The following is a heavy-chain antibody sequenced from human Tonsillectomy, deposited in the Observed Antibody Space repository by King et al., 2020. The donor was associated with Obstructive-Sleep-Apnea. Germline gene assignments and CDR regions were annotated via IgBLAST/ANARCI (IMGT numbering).Heavy chain of an antibody. V-gene: IGHV3-30*18. D-gene: IGHD3-22*01. CDR3: AKGDYYDSSGASPEAFDI. CDR2: ISYDGSNK. Sequence: VQLVESGGGVVQPGRSLRLSCAASGFTFSSYGMHWVRQAPGKGLEWVAVISYDGSNKYYADSVKGRFTISRDNSKNTLYLQMNSLRAEETAVYYCAKGDYYDSSGASPEAFDIWGQGTMVTVSS. CDR1: GFTFSSYG. J-gene: IGHJ3*02.